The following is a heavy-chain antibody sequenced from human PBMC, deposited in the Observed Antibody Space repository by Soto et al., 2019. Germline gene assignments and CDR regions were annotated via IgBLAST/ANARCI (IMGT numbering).Heavy chain of an antibody. CDR2: INAGNGNT. Sequence: GASVKVSCKASGYTFTSYAMHWVRQAPGQRLEWMGWINAGNGNTKYSQKFQGRVTITRDTSASTAYMELSSLRSEDTAVYYCASLGDCSSTSCPRGFDPWGQGTLVTVSS. CDR3: ASLGDCSSTSCPRGFDP. V-gene: IGHV1-3*01. J-gene: IGHJ5*02. CDR1: GYTFTSYA. D-gene: IGHD2-2*01.